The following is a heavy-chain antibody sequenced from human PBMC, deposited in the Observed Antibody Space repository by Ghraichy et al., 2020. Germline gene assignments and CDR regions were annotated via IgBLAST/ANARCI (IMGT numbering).Heavy chain of an antibody. CDR1: GYMFIGYA. CDR3: ARGGATMIFYYLDY. Sequence: ASVKVSCKASGYMFIGYAIHWVRQAPGRRLEWMGWINGDNDNTEYSQKFQGRVTFTRDTSATTAYMELSGLTSEDTAVYFCARGGATMIFYYLDYWGQGALVTVSS. D-gene: IGHD5-24*01. V-gene: IGHV1-3*01. CDR2: INGDNDNT. J-gene: IGHJ4*02.